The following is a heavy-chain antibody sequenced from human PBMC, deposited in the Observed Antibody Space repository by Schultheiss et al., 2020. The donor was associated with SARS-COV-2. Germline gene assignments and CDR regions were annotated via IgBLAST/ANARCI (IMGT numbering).Heavy chain of an antibody. J-gene: IGHJ6*03. CDR2: ISYDGSNK. CDR3: AREKERTQGYMDV. V-gene: IGHV3-30*07. D-gene: IGHD1-1*01. CDR1: GFTFSSYA. Sequence: GGSLRLSCAASGFTFSSYAMHWVRQAPGKGLEWVAVISYDGSNKYYADSVKGRFTISRDNSKNTLYLQMNSLRAEDTAVYYCAREKERTQGYMDVWGKGTTVTVSS.